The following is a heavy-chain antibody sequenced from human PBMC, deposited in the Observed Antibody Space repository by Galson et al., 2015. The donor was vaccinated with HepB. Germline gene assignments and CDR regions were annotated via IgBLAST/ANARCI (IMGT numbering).Heavy chain of an antibody. J-gene: IGHJ4*02. CDR1: GFAFSTYA. Sequence: SLRLSCAASGFAFSTYAMSWVRQAPGKGLEWVSALSGNGYRTYHADSVRGRFTISRDNSKNTLYLQMNSLRAEDTAVYYCARDPFAYSGGHWGQGTLVTVSS. CDR2: LSGNGYRT. V-gene: IGHV3-23*01. D-gene: IGHD2-15*01. CDR3: ARDPFAYSGGH.